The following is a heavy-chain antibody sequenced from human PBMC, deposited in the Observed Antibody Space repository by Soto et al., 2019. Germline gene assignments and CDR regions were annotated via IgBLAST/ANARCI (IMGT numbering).Heavy chain of an antibody. CDR3: AKARGSSPRWGYYYMDV. V-gene: IGHV3-23*01. J-gene: IGHJ6*03. CDR1: GFTFSSSA. CDR2: VGGNSVST. Sequence: EVRLLESGGDLIQPGGSLRLSCAASGFTFSSSAMSGVRQAPDKGLECVSAVGGNSVSTFYADSVKGRFTSSKDSSKNTLFLQMNSVRAEDTAVYYWAKARGSSPRWGYYYMDVWGKGTTVTVS. D-gene: IGHD6-6*01.